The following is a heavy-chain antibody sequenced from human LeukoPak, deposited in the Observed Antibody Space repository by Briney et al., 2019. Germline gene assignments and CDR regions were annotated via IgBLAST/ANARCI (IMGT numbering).Heavy chain of an antibody. CDR2: ISGGGGST. D-gene: IGHD3-22*01. J-gene: IGHJ4*02. CDR1: GFPFSNAW. CDR3: AKENWGYNWKYDSSGSGINY. V-gene: IGHV3-23*01. Sequence: GGSLRLSCAASGFPFSNAWMSWVRQAPGKGLEWVSTISGGGGSTYYSDSVKGRFTISRDNSKNTLYLQMNSLRAEDTVIYYCAKENWGYNWKYDSSGSGINYWGQGTLVTFSS.